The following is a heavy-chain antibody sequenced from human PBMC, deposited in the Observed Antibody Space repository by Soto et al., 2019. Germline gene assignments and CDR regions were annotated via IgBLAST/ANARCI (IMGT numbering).Heavy chain of an antibody. D-gene: IGHD3-10*01. CDR2: ISSNGGST. Sequence: GSLRLSCSASGFTFSSYAMHWVRQAPGKGLEYVSAISSNGGSTYYADSVKGRFTISRDNSKNTLYLQMSSLRAEDTAVYYCVKDRYYYGSGTYRAIFDYWGQGTLVTVSS. J-gene: IGHJ4*02. CDR3: VKDRYYYGSGTYRAIFDY. V-gene: IGHV3-64D*08. CDR1: GFTFSSYA.